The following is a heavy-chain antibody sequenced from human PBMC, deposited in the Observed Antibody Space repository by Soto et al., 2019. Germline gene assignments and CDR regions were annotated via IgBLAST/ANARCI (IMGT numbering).Heavy chain of an antibody. J-gene: IGHJ4*02. CDR3: ARAPKVSGSAQTRPDF. Sequence: SETLSLTCTVSGGSISSSSYYWGWIRQPPGKGLEWIGSIYHSGSTYYNPSLKSRVTISVDASENHFSLKLSSVTAADTAVYYCARAPKVSGSAQTRPDFWGQGSLVTVSS. D-gene: IGHD6-6*01. V-gene: IGHV4-39*02. CDR1: GGSISSSSYY. CDR2: IYHSGST.